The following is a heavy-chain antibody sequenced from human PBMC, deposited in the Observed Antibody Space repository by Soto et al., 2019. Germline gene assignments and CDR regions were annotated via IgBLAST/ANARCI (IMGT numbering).Heavy chain of an antibody. Sequence: GGSLRLSCVASGLTVSHNYMAWVRQAPEMGLEWVSILYTEGTTYYVDSVKGRFTISRDSSKNTLFLQTDSLRAEDTAVYYCVRPRPSGENYGMDVWGQGTTVTVS. CDR3: VRPRPSGENYGMDV. CDR1: GLTVSHNY. CDR2: LYTEGTT. V-gene: IGHV3-53*01. J-gene: IGHJ6*02. D-gene: IGHD3-16*01.